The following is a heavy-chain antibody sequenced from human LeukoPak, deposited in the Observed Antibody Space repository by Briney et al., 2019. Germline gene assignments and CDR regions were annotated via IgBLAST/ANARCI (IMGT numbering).Heavy chain of an antibody. CDR2: IYYSGNT. CDR3: ARHADSGFGQLAFDY. CDR1: GGSISTYY. V-gene: IGHV4-59*08. D-gene: IGHD3-10*01. J-gene: IGHJ4*02. Sequence: SETLSLTCTVSGGSISTYYWSWIRQPPGKGLEWIGCIYYSGNTNYNPSLKGRVTISVDTSKNQFSLKLSSVTAADTAVYYCARHADSGFGQLAFDYWGQGTLVTVSS.